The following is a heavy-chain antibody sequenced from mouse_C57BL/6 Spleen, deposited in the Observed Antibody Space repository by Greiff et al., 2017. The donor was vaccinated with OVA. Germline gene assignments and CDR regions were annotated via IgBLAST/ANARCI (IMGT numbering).Heavy chain of an antibody. CDR3: ARHGDYYGSSYLDY. CDR2: LSSGGSYT. J-gene: IGHJ2*01. V-gene: IGHV5-6*01. CDR1: GFTFSSYG. Sequence: EVQRVESGGDLVKPGGSLKLSCAASGFTFSSYGMSWVRQTPDKRLEWVATLSSGGSYTYYPDSVKGRFTISRDNAKNTLYLQMSSLKSEDTAMYYCARHGDYYGSSYLDYWGQGTTLTVSS. D-gene: IGHD1-1*01.